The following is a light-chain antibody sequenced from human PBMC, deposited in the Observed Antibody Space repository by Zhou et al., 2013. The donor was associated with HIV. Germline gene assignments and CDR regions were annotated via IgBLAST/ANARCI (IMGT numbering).Light chain of an antibody. V-gene: IGKV3-20*01. J-gene: IGKJ5*01. CDR1: QSVSFRN. Sequence: EIVLTQSPGTLSLSPGESATLSCRASQSVSFRNLAWYQQKPGQAPRLLIYGASTRAAGIPDRFSGSGSGTDFTLTISRLEPEDFVVYYCQQYGSSPSTFGQGTRLEIK. CDR3: QQYGSSPST. CDR2: GAS.